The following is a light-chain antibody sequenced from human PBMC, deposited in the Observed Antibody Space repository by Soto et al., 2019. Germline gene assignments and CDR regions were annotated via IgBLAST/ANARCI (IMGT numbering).Light chain of an antibody. V-gene: IGKV1-39*01. Sequence: DIQMTKSPSSLSASVGDRVTITCRASQSISSYLNWYQQKPGKAPKLLIYAASSLQSGVPSRFSGSGSGTDFTLTISSLQPEDFATYYCQHSYSTPLTFGGGTKVEIK. CDR2: AAS. J-gene: IGKJ4*01. CDR1: QSISSY. CDR3: QHSYSTPLT.